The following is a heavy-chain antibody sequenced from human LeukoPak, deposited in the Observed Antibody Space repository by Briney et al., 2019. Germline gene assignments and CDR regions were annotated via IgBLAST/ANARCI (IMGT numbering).Heavy chain of an antibody. V-gene: IGHV4-34*01. Sequence: TSETLSLTCAVYGGSFSGYYWSWIRQPPGKGLEWIGEINHRGSTNYNPSLKSRVTVSLDTSKNQFSLKLSSVTAADTAVYYCARDRGIVVYDYWGQGTLVTVSS. CDR1: GGSFSGYY. D-gene: IGHD6-19*01. CDR3: ARDRGIVVYDY. CDR2: INHRGST. J-gene: IGHJ4*02.